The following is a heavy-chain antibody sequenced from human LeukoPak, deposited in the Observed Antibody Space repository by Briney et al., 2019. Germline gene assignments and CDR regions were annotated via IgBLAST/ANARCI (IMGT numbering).Heavy chain of an antibody. D-gene: IGHD5-12*01. V-gene: IGHV1-46*01. J-gene: IGHJ4*02. CDR2: INPNGGST. CDR1: VYTFTNYY. CDR3: AREGEIGYDLSDY. Sequence: ASEKVSCKASVYTFTNYYMNWVRQAPGQGLEGMGIINPNGGSTSYAQKFQGRVTVTRDTSTSTVYMELSSLRSEDTAMYYCAREGEIGYDLSDYWGQGTLVTVSS.